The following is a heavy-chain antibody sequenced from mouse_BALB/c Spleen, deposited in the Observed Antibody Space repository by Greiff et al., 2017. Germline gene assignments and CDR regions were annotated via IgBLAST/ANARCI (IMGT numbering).Heavy chain of an antibody. J-gene: IGHJ2*01. CDR1: GYTFTSYW. CDR2: INPSNGRT. D-gene: IGHD1-2*01. CDR3: ARWIHYYLDY. Sequence: QVQLQQPGAELVKPGASVKLSCKASGYTFTSYWMHWVKQRPGQGLEWIGEINPSNGRTNYNEKFKSKATLTVDKSSSTAYMQLSSLTSEDSAVYYCARWIHYYLDYWGQGTTLTVSS. V-gene: IGHV1S81*02.